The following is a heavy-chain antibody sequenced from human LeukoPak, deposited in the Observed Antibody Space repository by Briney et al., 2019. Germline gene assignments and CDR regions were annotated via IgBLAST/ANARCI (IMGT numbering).Heavy chain of an antibody. CDR3: AKHPLGGNFDY. J-gene: IGHJ4*02. V-gene: IGHV3-23*01. Sequence: GGSLRLSRGASGFTLSTYAMSWVRQAPGKGLEWVSIISGNSVFSYYADSVRGRFTISRDNSQNTLYLQMYNLRAEDTAVYYCAKHPLGGNFDYWGQGTLVTVSS. CDR2: ISGNSVFS. CDR1: GFTLSTYA. D-gene: IGHD2-15*01.